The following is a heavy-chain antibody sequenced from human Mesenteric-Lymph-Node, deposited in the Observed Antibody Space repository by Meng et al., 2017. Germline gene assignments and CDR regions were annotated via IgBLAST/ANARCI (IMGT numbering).Heavy chain of an antibody. J-gene: IGHJ4*02. CDR1: GFAFSDYY. V-gene: IGHV3-30*03. D-gene: IGHD3-22*01. CDR2: ISFDGGSK. CDR3: ARGYYYDSSAYYYLDY. Sequence: GGSLRLSCAASGFAFSDYYMSWIRQSPGKGLEWVALISFDGGSKYYADSVKGRFTISRDNPKSTLSLQMNSLRAEDTAVYYCARGYYYDSSAYYYLDYWGQGTLVTVSS.